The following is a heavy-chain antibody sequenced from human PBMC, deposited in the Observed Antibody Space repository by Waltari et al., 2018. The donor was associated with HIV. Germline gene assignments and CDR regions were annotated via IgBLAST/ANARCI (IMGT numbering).Heavy chain of an antibody. V-gene: IGHV1-18*01. CDR2: IIAYTGNT. D-gene: IGHD6-13*01. Sequence: QVQLVQSGAEVQKPGASVKVSCKTSGYSFTNYGTRWVRQAPGQGLEWMGWIIAYTGNTNYAQNLQGRVTMTTDTSTSTAYMELKSLRSDDTAVYYCARDLPYSSSWFSYWGQGTLVTVSS. CDR3: ARDLPYSSSWFSY. CDR1: GYSFTNYG. J-gene: IGHJ4*02.